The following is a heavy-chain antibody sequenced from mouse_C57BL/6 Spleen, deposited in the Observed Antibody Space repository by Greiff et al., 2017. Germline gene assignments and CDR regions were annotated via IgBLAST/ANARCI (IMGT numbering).Heavy chain of an antibody. CDR1: GYTFTDYE. V-gene: IGHV1-15*01. D-gene: IGHD2-1*01. Sequence: QVQLQQSGAELVRPGASVTLSCKASGYTFTDYEMHWVKQTPVHGLEWIGAIDPETGGTAYNQKFKGKAILTADKSSSTAYMELRSLTSEDSAVYYCTRSRALYYGNYEAMDDWGQGTSVTVSS. CDR3: TRSRALYYGNYEAMDD. J-gene: IGHJ4*01. CDR2: IDPETGGT.